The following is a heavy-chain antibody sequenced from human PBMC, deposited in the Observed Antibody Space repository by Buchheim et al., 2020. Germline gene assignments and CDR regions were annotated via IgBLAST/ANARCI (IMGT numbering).Heavy chain of an antibody. D-gene: IGHD3-22*01. V-gene: IGHV3-30-3*01. CDR1: GFTFSSYA. Sequence: QVQLVESGGGVVQPGRSLRLSCAASGFTFSSYAMHWVRQAPGKGLEWVAVISYDGSNKYYADSAKGRFTISRDNSKNTLYLQMNSLRAEDTAVYYCARDYYDSSGYYLPFEYYGMDVWGQGTT. CDR2: ISYDGSNK. J-gene: IGHJ6*02. CDR3: ARDYYDSSGYYLPFEYYGMDV.